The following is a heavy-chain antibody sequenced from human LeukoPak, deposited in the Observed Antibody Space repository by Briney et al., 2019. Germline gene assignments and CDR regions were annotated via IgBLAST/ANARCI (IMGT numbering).Heavy chain of an antibody. V-gene: IGHV3-23*01. CDR2: ISGSGGST. D-gene: IGHD1-26*01. CDR1: GFTFSSYA. CDR3: ANGPPGARGRVDFDY. Sequence: GGSLRLSCAASGFTFSSYAMSWVRQAPGKGLEWVSAISGSGGSTYYADSVKGRFTISRDNSKNTLYLQMNSLRAEDTAVCYCANGPPGARGRVDFDYWGQGTLVTVSS. J-gene: IGHJ4*02.